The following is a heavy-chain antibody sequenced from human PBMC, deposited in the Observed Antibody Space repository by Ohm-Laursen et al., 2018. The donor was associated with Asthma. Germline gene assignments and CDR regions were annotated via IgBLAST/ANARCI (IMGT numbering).Heavy chain of an antibody. V-gene: IGHV3-7*01. D-gene: IGHD6-6*01. Sequence: GSLRLSCTASGFTFSSYWMSWVRQAPGKGLEWVANIKQDGSEKYYVDSVKGRFTISRDNSRSTLYLQMNSLRPEDTAVYYCARDFYTSSPHPKSFGLWGQGTLVSVSS. CDR3: ARDFYTSSPHPKSFGL. CDR2: IKQDGSEK. J-gene: IGHJ4*02. CDR1: GFTFSSYW.